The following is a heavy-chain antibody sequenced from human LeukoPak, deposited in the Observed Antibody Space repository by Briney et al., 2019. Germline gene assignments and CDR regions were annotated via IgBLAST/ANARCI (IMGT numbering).Heavy chain of an antibody. D-gene: IGHD3-3*01. V-gene: IGHV3-48*04. CDR1: GFTFSTYS. Sequence: GGSLRLSCAASGFTFSTYSMDWVRQAPGKGLEWVSYISSCGNTMYYADSVKGRFTISRDNAKNSLYLQVNSLRAEDTAVYYCARSHYTFWSGYYSWGQGTLVTVSS. J-gene: IGHJ4*02. CDR2: ISSCGNTM. CDR3: ARSHYTFWSGYYS.